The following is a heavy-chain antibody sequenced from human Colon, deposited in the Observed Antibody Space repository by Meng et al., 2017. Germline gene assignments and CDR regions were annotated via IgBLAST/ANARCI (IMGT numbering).Heavy chain of an antibody. CDR2: IGSSSTYM. CDR3: AREPVSLGARGDGLNV. V-gene: IGHV3-21*01. D-gene: IGHD3-16*01. Sequence: GGSLRLSCAASGFIFSNYNMKWVRQAPGKGLEWVSSIGSSSTYMYYADSVKGRFTVSRDNAENSLYLQMNSLRAEDTAVYYCAREPVSLGARGDGLNVWGQGTTVTVSS. CDR1: GFIFSNYN. J-gene: IGHJ6*02.